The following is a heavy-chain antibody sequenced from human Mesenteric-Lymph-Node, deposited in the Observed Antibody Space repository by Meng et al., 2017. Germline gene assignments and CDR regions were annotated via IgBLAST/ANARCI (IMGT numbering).Heavy chain of an antibody. V-gene: IGHV3-21*01. D-gene: IGHD2-2*01. CDR1: GFTFSSYS. J-gene: IGHJ2*01. Sequence: EVQLMESGGGLVKPGGSLRLSCAASGFTFSSYSMNWVRQAPGKGLEWVSSISSSSSYIYYADSVKGRFTISRDNAKNSLYLQMNSLRAEDTALYYCARDPGGEAAIGLWGRGTLVT. CDR2: ISSSSSYI. CDR3: ARDPGGEAAIGL.